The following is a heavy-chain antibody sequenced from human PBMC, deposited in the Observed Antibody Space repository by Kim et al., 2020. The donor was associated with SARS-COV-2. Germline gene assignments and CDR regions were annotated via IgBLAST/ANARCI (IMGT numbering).Heavy chain of an antibody. Sequence: SETLSLTCSVSSDSISSYYCSWIRQLPGKGLEWLGYIYYSGSTDYNTSLKSRVTISWDTSKTQFSLDLTSVTNADTAVYYCARSEGRGSWHQFDYWGQGILVTGSS. CDR3: ARSEGRGSWHQFDY. CDR1: SDSISSYY. J-gene: IGHJ4*02. D-gene: IGHD6-19*01. V-gene: IGHV4-59*01. CDR2: IYYSGST.